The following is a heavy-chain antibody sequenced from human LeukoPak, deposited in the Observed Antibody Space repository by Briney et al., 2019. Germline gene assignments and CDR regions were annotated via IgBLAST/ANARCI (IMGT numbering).Heavy chain of an antibody. Sequence: GGSLRLSCAASGFTFSSYGMHWVRQAPGKGLEWVAVISYDGSNKYYADSVKGRFTISRDNSKNTLYLQMNSLRAEDTAVYYCAKSLVVWGQGTLVTVSS. CDR1: GFTFSSYG. CDR3: AKSLVV. D-gene: IGHD2-15*01. V-gene: IGHV3-30*18. CDR2: ISYDGSNK. J-gene: IGHJ4*02.